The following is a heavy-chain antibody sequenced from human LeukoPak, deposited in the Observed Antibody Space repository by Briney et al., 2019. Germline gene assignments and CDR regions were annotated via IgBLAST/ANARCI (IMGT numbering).Heavy chain of an antibody. CDR1: GFTFSSYT. Sequence: GGSLRLSCAASGFTFSSYTMNWVRQPPGKGLEWVSNIGTSSTTIYYADSVKGRFTISRDNAKNSLYLQMNSLRDEDTAVYYCARFGTSGYSGDYWGQGTLVTVSS. CDR2: IGTSSTTI. CDR3: ARFGTSGYSGDY. J-gene: IGHJ4*02. V-gene: IGHV3-48*02. D-gene: IGHD3-22*01.